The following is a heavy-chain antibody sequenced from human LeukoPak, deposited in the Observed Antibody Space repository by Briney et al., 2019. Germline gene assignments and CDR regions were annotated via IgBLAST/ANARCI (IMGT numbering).Heavy chain of an antibody. CDR3: ARAGINASSGYYSFDY. CDR1: GGSFSGYY. J-gene: IGHJ4*02. Sequence: SETLSLTCAVYGGSFSGYYWSWIRQPPGKGLEWIGEINHSGSTNYNPSLKSRVTISVDTSKNQFSLKLSSVTATDTAAYYCARAGINASSGYYSFDYWGQGTLVTVSS. D-gene: IGHD3-22*01. CDR2: INHSGST. V-gene: IGHV4-34*01.